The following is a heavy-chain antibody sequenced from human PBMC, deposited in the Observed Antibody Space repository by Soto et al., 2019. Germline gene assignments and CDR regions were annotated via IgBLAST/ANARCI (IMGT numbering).Heavy chain of an antibody. CDR1: RFTFSSYS. CDR2: IKSKTDGGTT. CDR3: TTAASIAARPARGYGMDV. D-gene: IGHD6-6*01. J-gene: IGHJ6*02. V-gene: IGHV3-15*01. Sequence: GGTLRLSCAASRFTFSSYSMNWVRQAPGKGLEWVGRIKSKTDGGTTDYAAPVKGRFTISRDDSKNTLYLQMNSLKTEDTAVYYCTTAASIAARPARGYGMDVWGQGTTVSVSS.